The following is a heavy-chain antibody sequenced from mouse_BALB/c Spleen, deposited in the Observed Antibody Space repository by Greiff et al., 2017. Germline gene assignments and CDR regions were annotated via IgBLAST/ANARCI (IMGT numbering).Heavy chain of an antibody. D-gene: IGHD2-2*01. V-gene: IGHV3-2*02. CDR1: GYSITSDYA. Sequence: VQLQQSGPGLVKPSQSLSLTCTVTGYSITSDYAWNWIRQFPGNKLEWMGYISYSGSTSYNPSLKSRISITRDTSKNQFFLQLNSVTTEDTATYYCARSGYDTWFAYWGQGTLVTVSA. CDR2: ISYSGST. CDR3: ARSGYDTWFAY. J-gene: IGHJ3*01.